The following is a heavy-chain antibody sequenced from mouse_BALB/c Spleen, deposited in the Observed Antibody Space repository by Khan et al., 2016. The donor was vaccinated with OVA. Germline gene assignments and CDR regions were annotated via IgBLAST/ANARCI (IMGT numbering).Heavy chain of an antibody. CDR1: GYTFTDYS. Sequence: EVQLQESGPEVVKPGASLKMSCRASGYTFTDYSLDWVKQSHGKSLEWIGYIFPNTGETVYNQKFKTKATLTVNISSSTAHMELRSLTSEDSAVYFCVRSGYGSFAYWGQGTLVTVSA. V-gene: IGHV1S29*02. CDR2: IFPNTGET. D-gene: IGHD1-2*01. J-gene: IGHJ3*01. CDR3: VRSGYGSFAY.